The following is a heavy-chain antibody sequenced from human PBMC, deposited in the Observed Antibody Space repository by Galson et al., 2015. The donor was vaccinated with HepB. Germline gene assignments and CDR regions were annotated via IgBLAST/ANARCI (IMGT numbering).Heavy chain of an antibody. J-gene: IGHJ4*02. CDR1: GFTFDDYG. CDR3: ARDIAYYDILTGYYPPSYFDY. D-gene: IGHD3-9*01. V-gene: IGHV3-20*04. CDR2: INWNGGST. Sequence: SLRLSCAASGFTFDDYGMSWVRQAPGKGLEWVSGINWNGGSTGYADSVKGRFTISRDNAKNSLYLQMNSLRAEDTALYYCARDIAYYDILTGYYPPSYFDYWGQGTLVTVSS.